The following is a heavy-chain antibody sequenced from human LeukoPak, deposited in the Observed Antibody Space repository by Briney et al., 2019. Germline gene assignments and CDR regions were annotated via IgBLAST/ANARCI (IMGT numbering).Heavy chain of an antibody. Sequence: GASVKVSCKASGYTFTAYYMHWVRQAPGQGLEWMGWINPNSGGTNYAQKFPGRVTMTRDTSISTANMELSRLRSDDTAVYYCARDHLVVPGGYEDHYYGMDVWGQGTTVTVSS. V-gene: IGHV1-2*02. CDR3: ARDHLVVPGGYEDHYYGMDV. D-gene: IGHD2-2*01. J-gene: IGHJ6*02. CDR1: GYTFTAYY. CDR2: INPNSGGT.